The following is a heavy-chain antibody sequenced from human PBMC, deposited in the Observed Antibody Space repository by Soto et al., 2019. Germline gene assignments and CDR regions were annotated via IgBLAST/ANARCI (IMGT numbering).Heavy chain of an antibody. V-gene: IGHV3-15*01. CDR3: TPDGVRMVVAAPRPPGTYYYYYYMDV. Sequence: GGSLRLSCAASGFTFSNAWMSWVRQAPGKGLEWVGRIKSKTDGGTTDYAAPVKGRFTISRDDSKNTPYLQMNSLKTNDTAVYYCTPDGVRMVVAAPRPPGTYYYYYYMDVWGQGTTVTVSS. CDR2: IKSKTDGGTT. J-gene: IGHJ6*03. CDR1: GFTFSNAW. D-gene: IGHD2-15*01.